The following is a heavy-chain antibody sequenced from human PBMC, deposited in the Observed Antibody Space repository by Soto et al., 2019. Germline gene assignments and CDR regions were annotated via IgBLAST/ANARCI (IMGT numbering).Heavy chain of an antibody. CDR1: GLTFSNYE. CDR2: ISKSGSVI. D-gene: IGHD3-3*01. J-gene: IGHJ6*02. Sequence: PGGSLRLSCAGSGLTFSNYEMHWVRQAPGKGLEWLSYISKSGSVIYYADSVKGRFTISRDNTKNFLYLQMNSLRAEDTAVYFCASVTLRFSYGIDVWGQGTTVTVSS. V-gene: IGHV3-48*03. CDR3: ASVTLRFSYGIDV.